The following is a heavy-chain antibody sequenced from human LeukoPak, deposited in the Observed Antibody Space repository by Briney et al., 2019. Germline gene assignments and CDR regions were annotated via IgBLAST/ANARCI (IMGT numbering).Heavy chain of an antibody. J-gene: IGHJ4*02. D-gene: IGHD3-9*01. CDR1: GFTFSSYA. CDR2: ISGSGGST. CDR3: AKDRKKVYYDILTGHFDY. Sequence: PGGSLRLSCAASGFTFSSYAMSWVRQAPGKGLEWVSAISGSGGSTYYADSVKGRFTISRDNSKNTLYLQMTSLRAEDTAVYYCAKDRKKVYYDILTGHFDYWGQGTLVTVSS. V-gene: IGHV3-23*01.